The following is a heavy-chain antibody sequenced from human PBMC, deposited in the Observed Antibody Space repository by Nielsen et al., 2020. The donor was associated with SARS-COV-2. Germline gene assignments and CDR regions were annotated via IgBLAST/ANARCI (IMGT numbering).Heavy chain of an antibody. D-gene: IGHD1-26*01. Sequence: SETLSLTCTVSGGSISSGDYYWSWIRQPPGKGLEWIGYIYYSGSTYYNPSLKSRVTISVDTSKNQFSLKLSSVTAADTAVYYCARIQWDLGPVDYWGQGALVTVSS. V-gene: IGHV4-30-4*01. CDR3: ARIQWDLGPVDY. J-gene: IGHJ4*02. CDR1: GGSISSGDYY. CDR2: IYYSGST.